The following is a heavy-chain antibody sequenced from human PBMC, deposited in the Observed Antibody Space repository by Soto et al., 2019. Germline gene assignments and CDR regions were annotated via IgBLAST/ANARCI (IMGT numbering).Heavy chain of an antibody. D-gene: IGHD3-3*01. V-gene: IGHV3-23*01. CDR3: ATTIKRKITIFGVGQFDY. J-gene: IGHJ4*02. Sequence: PGGSLRLSCAASGFTFSSYAMSWVRQAPGKGLEWVSAISGSGGSTYYADSVKGRFTISRDNSKNTLYLQMNSLRAEDTAVYYCATTIKRKITIFGVGQFDYWGQGTLVTVSS. CDR1: GFTFSSYA. CDR2: ISGSGGST.